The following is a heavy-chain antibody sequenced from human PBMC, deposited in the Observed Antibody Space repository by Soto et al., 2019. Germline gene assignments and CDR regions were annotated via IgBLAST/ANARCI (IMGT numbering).Heavy chain of an antibody. Sequence: PSETLSLTCTVSGGSISSSSYYWGWIRRPPGKGLEWIGYIYYSGSTNYNPSLKSRVTISVDTSKNQFSLKLSSVTAADTAVYYCARHYYDSSGYDYYFDYWGQGTLVTVSS. CDR1: GGSISSSSYY. V-gene: IGHV4-61*05. D-gene: IGHD3-22*01. CDR2: IYYSGST. J-gene: IGHJ4*02. CDR3: ARHYYDSSGYDYYFDY.